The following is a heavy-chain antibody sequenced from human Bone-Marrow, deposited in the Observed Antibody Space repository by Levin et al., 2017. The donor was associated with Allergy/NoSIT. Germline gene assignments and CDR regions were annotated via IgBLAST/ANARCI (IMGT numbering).Heavy chain of an antibody. Sequence: PGESLKISCTASGFTFGDYFISWVRQAPGKGLEWVGFIRSTAYGGAADYAASVKGRVSISRDDSKTIAYLEINSLKTEDTAIYYCSRVGGGYYYFYGMDVWGQGTTVTVSS. CDR2: IRSTAYGGAA. V-gene: IGHV3-49*04. J-gene: IGHJ6*02. CDR1: GFTFGDYF. D-gene: IGHD3-16*01. CDR3: SRVGGGYYYFYGMDV.